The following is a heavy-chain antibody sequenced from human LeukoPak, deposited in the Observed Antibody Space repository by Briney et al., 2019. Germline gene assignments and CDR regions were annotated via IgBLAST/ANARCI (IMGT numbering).Heavy chain of an antibody. V-gene: IGHV1-69*04. D-gene: IGHD2-2*01. Sequence: SVKVSCTASGGTFSSYAISWVRQAPGQGLEWMGRIIPILGIANYAQKFQGRVTITADKSTNTAYMELSSLRSEDTAMYYCARVYCSRTSCYNWFDPWGQGTLVTVSS. CDR1: GGTFSSYA. CDR3: ARVYCSRTSCYNWFDP. J-gene: IGHJ5*02. CDR2: IIPILGIA.